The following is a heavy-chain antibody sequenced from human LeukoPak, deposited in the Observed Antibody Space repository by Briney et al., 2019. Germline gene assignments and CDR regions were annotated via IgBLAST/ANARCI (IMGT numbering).Heavy chain of an antibody. D-gene: IGHD5-18*01. CDR2: IYTNDNT. J-gene: IGHJ4*02. CDR3: ARDLAYSRLDY. CDR1: GFTVSSNY. Sequence: GGSLRLSCAASGFTVSSNYMSWVRQAPGKGLEWVSVIYTNDNTYYADSVEGRFTISRDNAKNLLYLQVNSLRVEDTAFYYCARDLAYSRLDYWGQGMLVTVSS. V-gene: IGHV3-66*01.